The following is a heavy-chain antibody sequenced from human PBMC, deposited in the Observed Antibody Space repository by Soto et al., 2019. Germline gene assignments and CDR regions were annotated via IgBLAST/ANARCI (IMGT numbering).Heavy chain of an antibody. CDR2: IYYSGST. V-gene: IGHV4-31*03. Sequence: SETLSLTCTVSGGSISSGGYYWSWIRQHPGKGLEWIGYIYYSGSTYYNPSLKSRVTISVDTSKNQFSLKLSSVTAADTAVYYCARGIVVVENWFDPWGQGTLVTVS. J-gene: IGHJ5*02. CDR3: ARGIVVVENWFDP. CDR1: GGSISSGGYY. D-gene: IGHD3-22*01.